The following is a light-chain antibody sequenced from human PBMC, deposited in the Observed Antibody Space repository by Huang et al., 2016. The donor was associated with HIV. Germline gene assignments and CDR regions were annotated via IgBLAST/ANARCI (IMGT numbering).Light chain of an antibody. CDR3: QQYDSLPPWT. V-gene: IGKV1-33*01. Sequence: DIQMTQSPSSLSASVGDRVTITCQASQDIAKFLNWYQQKPGQAPKLLIYDASTLQTGVPSRFSGSGSGTDCTFTISSLQPEDIATYYCQQYDSLPPWTFGQGTKVEIQ. CDR2: DAS. J-gene: IGKJ1*01. CDR1: QDIAKF.